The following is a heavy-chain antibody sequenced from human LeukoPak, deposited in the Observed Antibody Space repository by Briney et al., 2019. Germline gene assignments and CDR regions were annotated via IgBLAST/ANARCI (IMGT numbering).Heavy chain of an antibody. D-gene: IGHD3-16*01. CDR3: ARGGSRLTTAGDLDY. CDR1: GGSISTSRYY. CDR2: IYYSGTT. Sequence: SETLSLTCTVSGGSISTSRYYWGWIRQPPGKGLEWIGSIYYSGTTYYNLSLKGRVTISVDTSRNQSSLRLSSVTAADTAVYYCARGGSRLTTAGDLDYWGQGTLVTVSS. V-gene: IGHV4-39*01. J-gene: IGHJ4*02.